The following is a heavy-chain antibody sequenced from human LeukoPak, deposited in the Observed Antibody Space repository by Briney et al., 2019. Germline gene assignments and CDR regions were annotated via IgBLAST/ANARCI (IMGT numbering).Heavy chain of an antibody. Sequence: PSETLSLTCTVSGGSISSSSYYWGWSRQPPGRGLEGIGTIYYTGSTYHNPSLKSRVTLSVDSSKNQFSLKLSSVTAADTAVYYCARPIHLDNCGGDCYNSAFDSWGQGTMVTVS. V-gene: IGHV4-39*01. CDR2: IYYTGST. D-gene: IGHD2-21*01. CDR3: ARPIHLDNCGGDCYNSAFDS. CDR1: GGSISSSSYY. J-gene: IGHJ3*02.